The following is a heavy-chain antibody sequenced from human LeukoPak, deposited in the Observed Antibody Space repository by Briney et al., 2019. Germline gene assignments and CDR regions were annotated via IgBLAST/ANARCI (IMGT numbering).Heavy chain of an antibody. CDR2: INHSGST. Sequence: SETLSLTCTVSGGSISSSSYYWGWIRQPPGKGLEWIGEINHSGSTNYNPSLKSRVTISVDTSKNQFSLKLSSVTAADTAVYYCARALRLRYRSLGAATRGHGMDVWGQGTTVTVSS. CDR1: GGSISSSSYY. D-gene: IGHD1-26*01. CDR3: ARALRLRYRSLGAATRGHGMDV. J-gene: IGHJ6*02. V-gene: IGHV4-39*07.